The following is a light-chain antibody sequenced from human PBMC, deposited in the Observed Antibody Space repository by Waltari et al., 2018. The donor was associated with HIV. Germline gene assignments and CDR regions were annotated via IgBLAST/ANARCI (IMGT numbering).Light chain of an antibody. CDR2: LNSDGSH. V-gene: IGLV4-69*01. J-gene: IGLJ2*01. CDR3: QTWGAGTVV. CDR1: SAHSTYA. Sequence: QLVLPQSPSASASLGASVKLTCTLSSAHSTYAIAWHQQQPDQGPHYLMKLNSDGSHRKGDGIPGRFSGSASGAERYLTISNVQSEDEGIYYCQTWGAGTVVFGGGTKLSVL.